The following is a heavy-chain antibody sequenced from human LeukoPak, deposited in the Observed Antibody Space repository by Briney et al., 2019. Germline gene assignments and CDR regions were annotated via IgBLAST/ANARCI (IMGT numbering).Heavy chain of an antibody. J-gene: IGHJ6*02. CDR3: ARDNDFWSGYQASYGMDV. CDR2: INPNSGGT. D-gene: IGHD3-3*01. Sequence: ASVKVSCKASGYTFTSYYMHWVRQAPGQGLEWMGWINPNSGGTNYAQKFQGRVTMTRDTSISTAYMGLSRLRSDDTAVYYCARDNDFWSGYQASYGMDVWGQGTTVTVSS. CDR1: GYTFTSYY. V-gene: IGHV1-2*02.